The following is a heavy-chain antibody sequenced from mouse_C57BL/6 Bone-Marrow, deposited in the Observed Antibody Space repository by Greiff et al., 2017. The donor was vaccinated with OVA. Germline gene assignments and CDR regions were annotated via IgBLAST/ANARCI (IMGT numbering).Heavy chain of an antibody. D-gene: IGHD1-1*01. Sequence: EVKVEESGGGLVKPGGSLKLSCAASGFTFSSYAMSWVRQTPEKRLEWVATISDGGSYTYYPDNVKGRFTISRDNAKNNLYLQMSHLKSEDTAMYYCARDLDYYGSSYGYWGQGTTLTVAS. CDR1: GFTFSSYA. CDR2: ISDGGSYT. V-gene: IGHV5-4*01. J-gene: IGHJ2*01. CDR3: ARDLDYYGSSYGY.